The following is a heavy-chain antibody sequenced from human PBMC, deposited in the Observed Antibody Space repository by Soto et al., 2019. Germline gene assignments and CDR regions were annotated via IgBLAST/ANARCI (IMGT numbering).Heavy chain of an antibody. Sequence: TSETLSLSCAVYGGSFSGYYWSWIRQPPGKGLEWIGEINHSGSTNYNPSLKGRFTISRDNAKNSLYLQMNSLRAEDTAVYYCARDLTNYYDSSGYYWDYFDYWGQGTLVTVSS. J-gene: IGHJ4*02. V-gene: IGHV4-34*01. D-gene: IGHD3-22*01. CDR3: ARDLTNYYDSSGYYWDYFDY. CDR1: GGSFSGYY. CDR2: INHSGST.